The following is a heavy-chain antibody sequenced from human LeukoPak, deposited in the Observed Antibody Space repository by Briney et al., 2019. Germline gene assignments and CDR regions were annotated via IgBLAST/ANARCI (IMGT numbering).Heavy chain of an antibody. CDR2: INPNSGGI. J-gene: IGHJ4*02. Sequence: ASVKVSCKASGYTFTRYYMHWVRQAPGQGLEWMGGINPNSGGINYAQKFQGRVTMTRDTSISTTYMELNRLRSDDTAVYYCALPLYSSGWYDFDYWGQGTLVTVSS. V-gene: IGHV1-2*02. CDR3: ALPLYSSGWYDFDY. CDR1: GYTFTRYY. D-gene: IGHD6-19*01.